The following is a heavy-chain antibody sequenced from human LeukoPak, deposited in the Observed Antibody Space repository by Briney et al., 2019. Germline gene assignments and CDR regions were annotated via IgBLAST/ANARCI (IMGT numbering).Heavy chain of an antibody. CDR2: FDPEDGET. D-gene: IGHD3-3*01. CDR1: GYTLTELS. CDR3: ATRVLRFLEWFWFDP. V-gene: IGHV1-24*01. J-gene: IGHJ5*02. Sequence: GASVKVSCKVSGYTLTELSMHWVRQAPGKGLEWMGGFDPEDGETIYAQKFQGRVTMTEDTSTDTAYMELSSLRSEDTAVYYCATRVLRFLEWFWFDPWGQGTLSPSPQ.